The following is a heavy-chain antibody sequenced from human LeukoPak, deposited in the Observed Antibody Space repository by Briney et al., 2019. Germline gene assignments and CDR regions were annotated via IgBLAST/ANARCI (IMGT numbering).Heavy chain of an antibody. Sequence: ASVKVSCKASGYTFTAYYMHWVRQAPGQGLEWMGWINPNSGGTSYAQKFQGRVTMTRATSINTAFMELSRLSSDDTAVYYCARGAGEFGEFDFDYWGQGTLVTVSS. CDR3: ARGAGEFGEFDFDY. CDR2: INPNSGGT. J-gene: IGHJ4*02. CDR1: GYTFTAYY. V-gene: IGHV1-2*02. D-gene: IGHD3-10*01.